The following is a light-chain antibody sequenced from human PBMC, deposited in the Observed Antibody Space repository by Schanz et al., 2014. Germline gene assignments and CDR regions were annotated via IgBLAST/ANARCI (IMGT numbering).Light chain of an antibody. CDR1: QSVTSD. V-gene: IGKV3D-20*02. CDR2: GAS. J-gene: IGKJ2*01. CDR3: QRRSSWPPYT. Sequence: IVLTQSPGILSLSPGERAALSCRASQSVTSDFLAWYQQKPGQAPRLLIHGASRRATGIPTRFSGSGSGTDFTLTISSLEPEDFAVYYCQRRSSWPPYTFGLGTKLEIK.